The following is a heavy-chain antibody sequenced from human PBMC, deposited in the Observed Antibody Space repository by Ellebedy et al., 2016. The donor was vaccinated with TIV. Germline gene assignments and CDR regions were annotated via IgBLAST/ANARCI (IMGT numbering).Heavy chain of an antibody. CDR1: GGSFSGYF. CDR2: INHSGVT. V-gene: IGHV4-34*01. Sequence: SETLSLXXAVYGGSFSGYFWTWIRQPPGKGPEWIGEINHSGVTNYNPSLKSRVTISVDTSKNQFSLKLSSVTAADTAVYYCARRQGRRKATDYWGQGTRVTVSS. J-gene: IGHJ4*02. D-gene: IGHD5-12*01. CDR3: ARRQGRRKATDY.